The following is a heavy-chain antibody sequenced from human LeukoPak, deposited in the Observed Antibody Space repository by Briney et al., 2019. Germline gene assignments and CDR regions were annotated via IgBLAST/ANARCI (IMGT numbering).Heavy chain of an antibody. D-gene: IGHD2-2*01. Sequence: SETLSLTCTVSGGSISSYYWSWIRQPPGKGLEWIGFIYYSGSTNYNPSPKSRVTISVDTSKNQFSLKLSSVTAADTAVYYCARRGSSTSTDYWGQGALVIVSS. J-gene: IGHJ4*02. CDR2: IYYSGST. CDR3: ARRGSSTSTDY. V-gene: IGHV4-59*08. CDR1: GGSISSYY.